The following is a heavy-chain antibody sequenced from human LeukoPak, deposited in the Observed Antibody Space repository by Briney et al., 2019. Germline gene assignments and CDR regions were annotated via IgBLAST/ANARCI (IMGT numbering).Heavy chain of an antibody. CDR3: ARRYYYGSGNAFDI. CDR1: GYSFTSYW. V-gene: IGHV5-51*01. J-gene: IGHJ3*02. Sequence: GESLKISCKGSGYSFTSYWIVWVRQMPRKGLEWMGIIYPDDSDSRYSPSFEGQVTFSADKSISTAYLLWSTLKASDTALYYCARRYYYGSGNAFDIWGQGTVVTVSS. D-gene: IGHD3-10*01. CDR2: IYPDDSDS.